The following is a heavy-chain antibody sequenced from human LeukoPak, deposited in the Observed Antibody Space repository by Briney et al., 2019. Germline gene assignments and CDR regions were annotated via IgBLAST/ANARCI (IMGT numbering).Heavy chain of an antibody. CDR3: ARVVATNLDY. Sequence: SETLSLTCAVYGGSFSGYYWSWVRQPPGKGLEWIGEINHSGSTNYNPSLKSRVTISVDTSKNQFSLKLSSVTAADTAVYYCARVVATNLDYWGQGTLVTVSS. CDR2: INHSGST. V-gene: IGHV4-34*01. J-gene: IGHJ4*02. D-gene: IGHD5-12*01. CDR1: GGSFSGYY.